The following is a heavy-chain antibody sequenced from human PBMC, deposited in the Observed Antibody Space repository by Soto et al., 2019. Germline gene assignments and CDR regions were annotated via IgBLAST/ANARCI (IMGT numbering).Heavy chain of an antibody. Sequence: QVQLVQSGAEVKKPGSSVKVSCKASGGTFSSYAISWVRQAPGQGLEWMGGIIPISETTNYATKFQGRVTITADESKSTAYMELSSLRPEDTAVYYCARSQGSSTSLEIYYYYYSGMDVWGQGTTVTVSS. D-gene: IGHD2-2*01. CDR1: GGTFSSYA. CDR3: ARSQGSSTSLEIYYYYYSGMDV. V-gene: IGHV1-69*01. J-gene: IGHJ6*02. CDR2: IIPISETT.